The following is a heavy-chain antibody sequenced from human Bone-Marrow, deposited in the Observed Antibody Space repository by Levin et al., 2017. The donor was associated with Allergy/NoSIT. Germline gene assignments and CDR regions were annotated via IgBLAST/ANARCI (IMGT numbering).Heavy chain of an antibody. CDR2: ISGSGDST. Sequence: GGSLRLSCAASGFTVSNYAMSWVRQAPGKGLEWVSGISGSGDSTYDGDSVKGRFTISRDNSKNTLYLQMNSLRAEDTAVYYCAKDRDFYGSGSLGNWGQGTLVTVSS. CDR1: GFTVSNYA. J-gene: IGHJ4*02. D-gene: IGHD3-10*01. V-gene: IGHV3-23*01. CDR3: AKDRDFYGSGSLGN.